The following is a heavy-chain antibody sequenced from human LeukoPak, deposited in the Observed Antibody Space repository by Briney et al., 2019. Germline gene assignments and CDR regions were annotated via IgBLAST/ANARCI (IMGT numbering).Heavy chain of an antibody. CDR3: ARAFDTPMAESSHY. CDR1: GFTFSSYS. Sequence: GGSLRLSCAASGFTFSSYSMNWVRQAPGKGLEWVSSISSSSSYIYYADSVKGRFTISRDNAKNSLYLQMNGLRAEDTAVYYCARAFDTPMAESSHYWGQGTLVTVSS. J-gene: IGHJ4*02. D-gene: IGHD5-18*01. V-gene: IGHV3-21*01. CDR2: ISSSSSYI.